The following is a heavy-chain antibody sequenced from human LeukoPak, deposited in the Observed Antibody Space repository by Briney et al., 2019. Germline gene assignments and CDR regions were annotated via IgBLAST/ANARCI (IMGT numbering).Heavy chain of an antibody. CDR3: ARHGGYCSSTSCYNNWFDP. D-gene: IGHD2-2*01. J-gene: IGHJ5*02. Sequence: GESLKISCKGSGYSFTSYWIGWVRQMPGKGLEWMGIIYPGDSATRYRPSFQGQVTISADKSISTAYLQWSSLKASDTAMYYCARHGGYCSSTSCYNNWFDPWGQGTLVTVSS. V-gene: IGHV5-51*01. CDR2: IYPGDSAT. CDR1: GYSFTSYW.